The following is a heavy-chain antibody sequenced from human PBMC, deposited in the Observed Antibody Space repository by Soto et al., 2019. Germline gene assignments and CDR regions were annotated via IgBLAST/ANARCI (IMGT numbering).Heavy chain of an antibody. CDR3: TRGPRASSSGTGAY. Sequence: PGGSLRLSCEASGFVFKMYCMHWVRQVPGKGPEWVSRISDDGKITTYADSVKDRFTISRDNAKDTLYLQLDNLRGDDTGLYYCTRGPRASSSGTGAYWGQGTQVTVSS. D-gene: IGHD2-2*01. CDR1: GFVFKMYC. J-gene: IGHJ4*02. CDR2: ISDDGKIT. V-gene: IGHV3-74*01.